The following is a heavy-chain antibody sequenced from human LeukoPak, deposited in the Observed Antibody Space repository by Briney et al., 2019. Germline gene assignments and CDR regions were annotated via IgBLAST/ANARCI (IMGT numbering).Heavy chain of an antibody. J-gene: IGHJ4*02. D-gene: IGHD5-18*01. CDR3: VRDRSYGAFDY. CDR1: GSTISASF. V-gene: IGHV3-74*01. Sequence: GGSLRLSCAVSGSTISASFMHWIRQAPGKGLVWVSRINSDGTSTTYADSVRGRFTISRDNAKNSLYLQMNSLRAEDTAFYHCVRDRSYGAFDYWGQGTLVTVSS. CDR2: INSDGTST.